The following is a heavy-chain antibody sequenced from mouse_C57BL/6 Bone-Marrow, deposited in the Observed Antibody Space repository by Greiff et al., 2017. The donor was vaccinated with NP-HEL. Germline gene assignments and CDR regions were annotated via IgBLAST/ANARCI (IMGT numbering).Heavy chain of an antibody. CDR2: ILPGNGDT. V-gene: IGHV1-9*01. CDR1: GYTFTGYW. Sequence: LVESGAELMKPGASVKLSCKATGYTFTGYWIEWVKQRPGHGLEWIGEILPGNGDTSYNQKFKGKATLTADKSSSTAYMQLSSLTSEDSAVYYCALLYYFDYWGQGTTLTVSS. D-gene: IGHD6-1*01. J-gene: IGHJ2*01. CDR3: ALLYYFDY.